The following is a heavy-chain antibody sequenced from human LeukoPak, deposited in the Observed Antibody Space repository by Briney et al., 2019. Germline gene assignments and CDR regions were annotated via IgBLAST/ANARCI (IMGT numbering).Heavy chain of an antibody. Sequence: GGSLRLSCAASGFTLSDYYMSWIRQAPGKGLEWISYISSSGSNIHYADSVKGRFTMSRDNAKGSLYLQMNSLRAEDTAIYYCARRRDYFDYWGQGTLVTVSS. CDR2: ISSSGSNI. CDR1: GFTLSDYY. V-gene: IGHV3-11*01. CDR3: ARRRDYFDY. J-gene: IGHJ4*02.